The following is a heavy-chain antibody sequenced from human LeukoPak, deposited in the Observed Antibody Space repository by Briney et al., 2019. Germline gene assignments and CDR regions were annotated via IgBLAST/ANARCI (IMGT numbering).Heavy chain of an antibody. D-gene: IGHD3-9*01. CDR1: GDSIGRYF. V-gene: IGHV4-59*01. Sequence: SETLSLTCTVSGDSIGRYFWSWIRQSPTKGVEWLGYMHFSGAISYNPSLKSRVTISVDTSKKEFSLKLTSVTAADTAVYFCARDTGDYPYYFDYWGQGILVTVSS. J-gene: IGHJ4*02. CDR3: ARDTGDYPYYFDY. CDR2: MHFSGAI.